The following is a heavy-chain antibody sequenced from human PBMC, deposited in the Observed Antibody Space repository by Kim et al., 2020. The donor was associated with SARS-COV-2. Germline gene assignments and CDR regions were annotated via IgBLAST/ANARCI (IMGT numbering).Heavy chain of an antibody. CDR1: GFTFSSYA. D-gene: IGHD5-18*01. V-gene: IGHV3-30*04. Sequence: SLRLSCAASGFTFSSYAMHWVRQAPGKGLEWVAVISYDGSNKYYADSVKGRFTISRDNSKNTLYLQMNSLRAEDTAVYYCAREPRGYSYGHTSHFDY. CDR3: AREPRGYSYGHTSHFDY. J-gene: IGHJ4*01. CDR2: ISYDGSNK.